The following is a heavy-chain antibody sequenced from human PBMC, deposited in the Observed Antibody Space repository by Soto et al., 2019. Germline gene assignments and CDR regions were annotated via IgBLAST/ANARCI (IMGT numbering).Heavy chain of an antibody. CDR1: GFTFSSYE. CDR3: ARDNWNDRRFDY. V-gene: IGHV3-48*03. J-gene: IGHJ4*02. CDR2: ISSSGSTI. D-gene: IGHD1-20*01. Sequence: RRLSCAASGFTFSSYEMNWVRQAPGKGLEWVSYISSSGSTIYYADSVKGRFTISRDNAKNSLYLQMNSLRAEDTAVYYCARDNWNDRRFDYWGQGTLVTVSS.